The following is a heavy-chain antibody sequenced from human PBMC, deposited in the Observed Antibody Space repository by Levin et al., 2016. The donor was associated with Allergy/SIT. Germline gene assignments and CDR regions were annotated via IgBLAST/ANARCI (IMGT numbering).Heavy chain of an antibody. V-gene: IGHV3-53*01. CDR2: IYSGGST. Sequence: LSLTCAASGFTVSSNYMSWVRQAPGKGLEWVSVIYSGGSTYYADSVKGRFTISRDNSKNTLYLQMNSLRAEDTAVYYCARGDSGWCLDYWGQGTLVTVSS. D-gene: IGHD6-19*01. CDR1: GFTVSSNY. J-gene: IGHJ4*02. CDR3: ARGDSGWCLDY.